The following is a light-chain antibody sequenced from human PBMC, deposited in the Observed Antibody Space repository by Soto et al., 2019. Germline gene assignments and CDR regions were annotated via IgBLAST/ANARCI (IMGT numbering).Light chain of an antibody. CDR2: AAS. CDR1: QSISSN. CDR3: QQSYSTPLT. J-gene: IGKJ4*01. V-gene: IGKV1-39*01. Sequence: IHMAHSPSSLSASLGDIVSITFRASQSISSNLNWYQQKPGKAPKLLIYAASSLQSGVPSRFSGGGSGTDFTLTISSLQPEDFATYSCQQSYSTPLTFGGGTKVDIK.